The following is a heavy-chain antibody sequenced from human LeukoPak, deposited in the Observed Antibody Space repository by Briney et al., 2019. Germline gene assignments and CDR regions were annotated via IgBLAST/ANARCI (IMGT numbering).Heavy chain of an antibody. CDR3: AKEMGYIAAAGTPFDY. CDR1: GFTFSSYG. Sequence: GALRLSCAASGFTFSSYGMHWVRQAPGKGLEWVAVISYDGSNKYYADSVKGRFTISRDNSKNTLYLQMNSLRAGDTAVYYCAKEMGYIAAAGTPFDYWGQGTLVTVSS. J-gene: IGHJ4*02. D-gene: IGHD6-13*01. V-gene: IGHV3-30*18. CDR2: ISYDGSNK.